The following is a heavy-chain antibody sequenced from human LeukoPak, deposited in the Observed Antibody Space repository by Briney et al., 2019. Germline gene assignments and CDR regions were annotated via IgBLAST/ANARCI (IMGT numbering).Heavy chain of an antibody. CDR3: AKDYSSGWYRVYYFDY. J-gene: IGHJ4*02. D-gene: IGHD6-19*01. CDR1: GFTFSSYA. Sequence: PGGSLRLSCAASGFTFSSYAMHWVRQAPGKGLEWVAVISYDGSNKYYADSVKGRFTISRDNSKNTLYLQMDSLRVEDTAVYYCAKDYSSGWYRVYYFDYWGQGTLVTVSS. V-gene: IGHV3-30-3*01. CDR2: ISYDGSNK.